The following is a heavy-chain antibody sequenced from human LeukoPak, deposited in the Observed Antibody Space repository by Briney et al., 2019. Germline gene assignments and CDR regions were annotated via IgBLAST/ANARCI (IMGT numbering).Heavy chain of an antibody. D-gene: IGHD6-19*01. CDR1: GYSISSGYY. Sequence: SETLSLTCTVSGYSISSGYYWGWIRQPPGKGLEWIGSIYHSGSTYYNPSLKGRVTISVDTSKNQFSLKLSSVTAADTAVYYCAREVAGIDYWGQGTLVTVSS. V-gene: IGHV4-38-2*02. J-gene: IGHJ4*02. CDR2: IYHSGST. CDR3: AREVAGIDY.